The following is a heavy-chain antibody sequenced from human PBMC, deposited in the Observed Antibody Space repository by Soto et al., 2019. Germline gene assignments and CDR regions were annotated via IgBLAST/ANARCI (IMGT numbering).Heavy chain of an antibody. D-gene: IGHD2-8*02. CDR1: GFTVSSNY. J-gene: IGHJ6*02. CDR2: IYSGGST. V-gene: IGHV3-66*01. Sequence: GGSLRLSCAASGFTVSSNYMSWVRQAPGKGLEWVSVIYSGGSTYYADSVKGRFTISRDNSKNTLYLQMNSLRAEDTAVYYCARDSGTGYYYGMDVWGQGTTVTVSS. CDR3: ARDSGTGYYYGMDV.